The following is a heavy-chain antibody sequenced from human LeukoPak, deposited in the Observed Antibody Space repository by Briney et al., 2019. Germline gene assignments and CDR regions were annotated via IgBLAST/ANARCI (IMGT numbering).Heavy chain of an antibody. CDR1: GFTFSNYW. CDR3: ARGYSSDYRIDY. V-gene: IGHV3-74*01. Sequence: PGGSLRLSCAASGFTFSNYWMHWVRQAPGKGLVWVSRINGDGSSTAYADSVRGRFTISRDNAKNTLYLQMNSLRADDTAVYYCARGYSSDYRIDYWGQGTLVTVPS. J-gene: IGHJ4*02. CDR2: INGDGSST. D-gene: IGHD3-22*01.